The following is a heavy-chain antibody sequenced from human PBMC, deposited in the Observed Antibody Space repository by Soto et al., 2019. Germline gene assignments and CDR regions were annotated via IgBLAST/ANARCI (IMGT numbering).Heavy chain of an antibody. Sequence: QGQLVQSGGEVKKPGASVKVSCKASGYTFSRYGISWVRQAPGQGLEWMGWISGYNGDTNYAQKFLGRVTMTIDTSTTTAYMELRSLTSDDTSVYYCAKNGQPPYYYYGLDVWGQGTTVTVSS. CDR1: GYTFSRYG. V-gene: IGHV1-18*01. D-gene: IGHD2-8*01. CDR3: AKNGQPPYYYYGLDV. CDR2: ISGYNGDT. J-gene: IGHJ6*02.